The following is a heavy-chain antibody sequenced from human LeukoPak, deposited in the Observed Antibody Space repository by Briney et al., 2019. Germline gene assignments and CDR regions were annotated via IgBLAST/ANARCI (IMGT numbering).Heavy chain of an antibody. CDR1: GGSISSGGYY. CDR2: IYYSGST. D-gene: IGHD2-2*01. Sequence: PSQTLSLTCTVSGGSISSGGYYWSWIRQHPGKGLEWLGYIYYSGSTYYNPSLKSRVTISVDTSKNQFSLKLSSVTAADTAVYYCARTCSSTSCYSTFDPWGQGTLVTVPS. CDR3: ARTCSSTSCYSTFDP. J-gene: IGHJ5*02. V-gene: IGHV4-31*03.